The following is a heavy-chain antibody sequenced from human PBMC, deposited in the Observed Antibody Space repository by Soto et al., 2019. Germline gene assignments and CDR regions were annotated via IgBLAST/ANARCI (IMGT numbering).Heavy chain of an antibody. Sequence: GESLKISCKGSVYSFTSYWISWVRQMPGKGLEWMGRIDPSDSYTNYSPSFQGHVTISADKSISTAYLQWSSLKASDTAMYYCAREGDFWSGYLGPYYYYGMDVWGQGTTVTV. CDR1: VYSFTSYW. V-gene: IGHV5-10-1*01. CDR3: AREGDFWSGYLGPYYYYGMDV. CDR2: IDPSDSYT. J-gene: IGHJ6*02. D-gene: IGHD3-3*01.